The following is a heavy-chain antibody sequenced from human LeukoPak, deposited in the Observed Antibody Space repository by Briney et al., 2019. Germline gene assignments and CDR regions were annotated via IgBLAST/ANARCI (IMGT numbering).Heavy chain of an antibody. J-gene: IGHJ4*02. Sequence: PGGSLRLSCAASGFSFNTYWMYWVRQVPEEGLVWVSRIKTDGSSTSYADSVKGRFTISRDNAKNTLYLQMNSLGAEDTAVYYCTTLYSGAMDYWGQGTLVTVSS. D-gene: IGHD1-26*01. CDR2: IKTDGSST. V-gene: IGHV3-74*01. CDR1: GFSFNTYW. CDR3: TTLYSGAMDY.